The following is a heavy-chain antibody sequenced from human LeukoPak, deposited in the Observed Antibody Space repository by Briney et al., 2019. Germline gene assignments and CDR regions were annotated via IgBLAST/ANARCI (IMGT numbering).Heavy chain of an antibody. J-gene: IGHJ5*02. CDR3: VRHFHGSGYVVDL. CDR2: IIYSGNT. CDR1: SGSISSTSYY. Sequence: SETLSLTCTASSGSISSTSYYWGWIRQPPGRGLEWIGGIIYSGNTYYNPSLKSRVTISVDTTKNQFSLKLTSVTAADTAVYFCVRHFHGSGYVVDLWGRGTLVTVSS. V-gene: IGHV4-39*01. D-gene: IGHD6-13*01.